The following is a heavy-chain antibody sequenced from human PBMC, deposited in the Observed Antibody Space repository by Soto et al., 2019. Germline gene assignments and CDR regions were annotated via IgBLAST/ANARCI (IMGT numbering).Heavy chain of an antibody. CDR3: ARLSGSSGWYYYFDY. V-gene: IGHV1-3*01. CDR2: INAGNGNT. J-gene: IGHJ4*02. Sequence: QVPLVQSGAEVKKPGASVKVSCKASGYTFTSYAMHWVRQAPGQRLEWMGWINAGNGNTKYSQKFQGRVTITRDTSASTAYMELSSLRSEDTAVYYCARLSGSSGWYYYFDYWGQGTLVTVSS. D-gene: IGHD6-19*01. CDR1: GYTFTSYA.